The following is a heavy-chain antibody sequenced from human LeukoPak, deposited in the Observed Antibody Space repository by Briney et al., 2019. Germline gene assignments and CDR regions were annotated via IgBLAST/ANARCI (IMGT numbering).Heavy chain of an antibody. CDR1: GFTFSSYG. CDR2: IRHDGSNK. D-gene: IGHD2-2*02. V-gene: IGHV3-30*02. CDR3: AKDCSSTSCYTGDY. Sequence: GGSLRLSCAASGFTFSSYGMHWVRQAPGKGLEWVAFIRHDGSNKYYADSVKGRFTISRDNSKNTLYLQMNSLRAEDTAVYYCAKDCSSTSCYTGDYWGQGTLVTVSS. J-gene: IGHJ4*02.